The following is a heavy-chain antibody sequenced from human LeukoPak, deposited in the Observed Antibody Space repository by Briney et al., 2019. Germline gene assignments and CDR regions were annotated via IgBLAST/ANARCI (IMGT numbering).Heavy chain of an antibody. J-gene: IGHJ6*02. CDR3: AREGYYDFAGYYYYGMDV. CDR2: ISSSSYI. CDR1: GFTFSSYS. D-gene: IGHD3-22*01. V-gene: IGHV3-21*01. Sequence: GGSLRLSCAASGFTFSSYSMNWVRQAPGKGLEWVSSISSSSYIYYADSVKGRFTISRDNAKNSLYLQMNSLRAEDTAVYYCAREGYYDFAGYYYYGMDVWGQGTTVTVSS.